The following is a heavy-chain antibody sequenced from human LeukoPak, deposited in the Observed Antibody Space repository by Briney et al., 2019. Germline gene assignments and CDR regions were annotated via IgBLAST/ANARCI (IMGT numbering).Heavy chain of an antibody. V-gene: IGHV5-51*01. J-gene: IGHJ5*02. CDR3: ARLSGGSP. Sequence: PGESLKISCQASGYSFASSWIGWVRQMPGKGLEWMGTIFPADSNTSYSPSFQGQVTISVDKSNNTAYLQWSSLKASDTAIYYCARLSGGSPWGQGTLVTVSS. CDR2: IFPADSNT. D-gene: IGHD2-15*01. CDR1: GYSFASSW.